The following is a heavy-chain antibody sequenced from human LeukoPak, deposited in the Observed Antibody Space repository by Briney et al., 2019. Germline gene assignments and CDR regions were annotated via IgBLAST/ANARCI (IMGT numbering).Heavy chain of an antibody. D-gene: IGHD3-10*01. CDR3: ARLRYYGSGSYSRRGWFDP. Sequence: GESPKISCKGSGYSFTSYWIGWVRQMPGKGLEWMGIIYPGDSDTRYSPSFQGQVTISADKSISTAYLQWSSLKASDTAMYYCARLRYYGSGSYSRRGWFDPWGQGTVVTLSS. CDR2: IYPGDSDT. CDR1: GYSFTSYW. V-gene: IGHV5-51*01. J-gene: IGHJ5*02.